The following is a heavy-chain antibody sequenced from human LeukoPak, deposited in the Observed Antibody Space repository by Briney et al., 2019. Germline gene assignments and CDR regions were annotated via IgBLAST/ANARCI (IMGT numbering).Heavy chain of an antibody. CDR2: ISGSGGAT. CDR3: AKTLTVETTRGGFDY. D-gene: IGHD1-26*01. J-gene: IGHJ4*02. CDR1: GFTFSSYA. V-gene: IGHV3-23*01. Sequence: PGGSLRLSCAASGFTFSSYAMSWVRQAPGKGLEWVSIISGSGGATYYADSVEGRFTISRDNSKNTLYMQVNSLRAEDTAIYYCAKTLTVETTRGGFDYWGQGTLVTVSS.